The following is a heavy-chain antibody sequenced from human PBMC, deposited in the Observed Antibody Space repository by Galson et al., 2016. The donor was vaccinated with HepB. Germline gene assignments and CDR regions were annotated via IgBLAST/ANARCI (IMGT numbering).Heavy chain of an antibody. Sequence: SLRLSCAASGFTFNTCTMNWVRQAPGKGLEWVSPITSGSNYIYYADSVKGRFTVSRDNAKNSLYLQMSSLRAEDTAVYYCARDWENVAMVSQGDHWGQGTLVTVSS. J-gene: IGHJ4*02. CDR1: GFTFNTCT. CDR3: ARDWENVAMVSQGDH. D-gene: IGHD5-18*01. V-gene: IGHV3-21*01. CDR2: ITSGSNYI.